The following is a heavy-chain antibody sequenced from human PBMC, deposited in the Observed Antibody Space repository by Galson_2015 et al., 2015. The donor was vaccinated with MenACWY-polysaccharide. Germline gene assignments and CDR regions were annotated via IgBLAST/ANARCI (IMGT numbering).Heavy chain of an antibody. CDR1: GDSVTRGTYY. J-gene: IGHJ5*02. CDR2: MSHTGSA. D-gene: IGHD3-10*01. V-gene: IGHV4-61*01. Sequence: ETLSLTCTVSGDSVTRGTYYWRWLRQSSGKGLEWIGYMSHTGSANFNPSLRSRVTISIDTSKNQFSLTMTSVTAADTAMYYCAREPTYAGSFGWFDPWGPGTLVTVSS. CDR3: AREPTYAGSFGWFDP.